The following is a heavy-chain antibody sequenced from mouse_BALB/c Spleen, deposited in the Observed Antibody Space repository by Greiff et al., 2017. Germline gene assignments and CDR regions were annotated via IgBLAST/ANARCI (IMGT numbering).Heavy chain of an antibody. D-gene: IGHD4-1*01. Sequence: EVQRVESGGGLVQPGGSLKLSCAASGFTFSSYGMSWVRQTPDKRLELVATINSNGGSTYYPDSVKGRFTISRDNAKNTLYLQMSSLKSEDTAMYYCARDGLGRGYYFDYWGQGTTLTVSS. CDR2: INSNGGST. CDR1: GFTFSSYG. CDR3: ARDGLGRGYYFDY. J-gene: IGHJ2*01. V-gene: IGHV5-6-3*01.